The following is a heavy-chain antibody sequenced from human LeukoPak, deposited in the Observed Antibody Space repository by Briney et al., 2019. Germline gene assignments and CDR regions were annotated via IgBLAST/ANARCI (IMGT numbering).Heavy chain of an antibody. J-gene: IGHJ3*02. CDR3: TTVPSRSDI. D-gene: IGHD6-6*01. CDR2: IKSKTDGGTT. Sequence: GGSLRLSCAASGFTFSNAWMSWVRQAPGKGPEWVGRIKSKTDGGTTDYAAPAKGRFTISRDDSKDTLYLQMNSLETEDTALYYCTTVPSRSDIWGQGTMVTVSS. CDR1: GFTFSNAW. V-gene: IGHV3-15*01.